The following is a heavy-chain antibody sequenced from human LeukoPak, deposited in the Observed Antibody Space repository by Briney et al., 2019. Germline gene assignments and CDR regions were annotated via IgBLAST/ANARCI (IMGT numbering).Heavy chain of an antibody. Sequence: SGTLSLTCTVAGGSISNHYWSWIRQSPGKGLEWIAYIFYSGNYNYNPSLKSRVSISVDASKNQVSLNLTSVTAADTAVYYCARGRSSLDLWGQGALITVSS. V-gene: IGHV4-59*11. CDR1: GGSISNHY. CDR2: IFYSGNY. J-gene: IGHJ5*02. D-gene: IGHD6-19*01. CDR3: ARGRSSLDL.